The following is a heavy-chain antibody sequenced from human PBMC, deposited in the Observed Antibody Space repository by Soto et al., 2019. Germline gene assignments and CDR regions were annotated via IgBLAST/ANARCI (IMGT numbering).Heavy chain of an antibody. Sequence: QVQLQESGPGLVKPSQTLSLTCTVSGGSISSGDYYWSWIRQPPGKGLEWIGYIYYSASTYYNPSLKRRATISVDTSKNQFSLKLSSVTAADTAVYYCAKSGVVTPWYFDLWGRGTLVTVSS. CDR3: AKSGVVTPWYFDL. V-gene: IGHV4-30-4*01. D-gene: IGHD3-3*01. CDR1: GGSISSGDYY. J-gene: IGHJ2*01. CDR2: IYYSAST.